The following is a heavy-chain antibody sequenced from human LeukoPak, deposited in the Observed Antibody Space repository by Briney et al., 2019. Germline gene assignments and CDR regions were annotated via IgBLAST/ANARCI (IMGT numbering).Heavy chain of an antibody. J-gene: IGHJ3*02. CDR1: GFTFSSYW. Sequence: PGGSLRLSCAASGFTFSSYWMHWVRHAPGKGLVWVSRINSDGSSTSYADSVKGRFTISRDNAKNTLYLQMNSLRAEDTAVYYCARARAAYYYDSSGYPRQHDAFDIWGQGTMVTVSS. CDR2: INSDGSST. V-gene: IGHV3-74*01. D-gene: IGHD3-22*01. CDR3: ARARAAYYYDSSGYPRQHDAFDI.